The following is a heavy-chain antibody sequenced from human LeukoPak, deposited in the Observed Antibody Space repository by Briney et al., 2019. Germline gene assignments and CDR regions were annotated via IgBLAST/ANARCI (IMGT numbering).Heavy chain of an antibody. CDR1: AFTFSSYA. Sequence: GASLTLSCSASAFTFSSYAMIWVRQAPGKGLERVSTVSASGGSTYYADSVKGRFTISRDNSNNTLSLQINSLRTEDTAVYYCAKGAASRGYTYMANWGQGTLVTDSS. CDR2: VSASGGST. V-gene: IGHV3-23*01. CDR3: AKGAASRGYTYMAN. J-gene: IGHJ4*02. D-gene: IGHD5-18*01.